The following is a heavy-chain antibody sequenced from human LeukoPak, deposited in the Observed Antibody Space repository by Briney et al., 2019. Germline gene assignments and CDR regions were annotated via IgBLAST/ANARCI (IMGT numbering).Heavy chain of an antibody. J-gene: IGHJ4*02. V-gene: IGHV1-2*06. D-gene: IGHD7-27*01. CDR2: INPNSGGT. CDR3: ARDLVLFNWVYFDY. Sequence: GASVKVSCKASGYTFTSYDINWVRQATGQGLEWMGRINPNSGGTNYAQKFQGRVTMTRDTSISTAYMELSRLRSDDTAVYYCARDLVLFNWVYFDYWGQGTLVTVSS. CDR1: GYTFTSYD.